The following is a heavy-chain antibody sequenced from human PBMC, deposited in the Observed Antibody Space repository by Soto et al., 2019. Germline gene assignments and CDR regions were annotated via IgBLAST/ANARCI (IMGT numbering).Heavy chain of an antibody. D-gene: IGHD1-26*01. CDR2: ISSSSSYI. CDR1: GFTFSSYS. CDR3: ARDCIVGDPLWELPYFDY. Sequence: GGSLRLSCAASGFTFSSYSMNWVRQAPGKGLEWVSSISSSSSYIYYADSVKGRFTISRDNAKNSLYLQMNSLRAEDTAVYYCARDCIVGDPLWELPYFDYWGQGTLVTVSS. V-gene: IGHV3-21*01. J-gene: IGHJ4*02.